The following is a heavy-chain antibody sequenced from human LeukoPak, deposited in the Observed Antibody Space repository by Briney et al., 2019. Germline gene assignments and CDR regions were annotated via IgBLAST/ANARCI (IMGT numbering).Heavy chain of an antibody. D-gene: IGHD5-12*01. V-gene: IGHV1-46*01. CDR2: INPTGDST. CDR1: GYTFTSYY. CDR3: ARDTGFVATITNYFDY. Sequence: ASVKVSCKASGYTFTSYYMHWVRQAPGQGLEWMGLINPTGDSTAYAQKFQGRVTMTRDVSTSTDYLELSSLRSEDTAIYYCARDTGFVATITNYFDYWGQGTLVTVSS. J-gene: IGHJ4*02.